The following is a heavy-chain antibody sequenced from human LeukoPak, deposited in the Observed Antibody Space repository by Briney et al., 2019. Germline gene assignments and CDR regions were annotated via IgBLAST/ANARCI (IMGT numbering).Heavy chain of an antibody. V-gene: IGHV3-74*01. Sequence: AGGSLRLSCAASGFTFGNYWMHWVRQASGKGLVWVSSLNSDGSATSYADSVKGRFTISRDNSKNTLYLQMNSLRAEDTAVYYCAKDRGVVVPAAPCYWGQGTLVTVSS. J-gene: IGHJ4*02. CDR3: AKDRGVVVPAAPCY. CDR2: LNSDGSAT. D-gene: IGHD2-2*01. CDR1: GFTFGNYW.